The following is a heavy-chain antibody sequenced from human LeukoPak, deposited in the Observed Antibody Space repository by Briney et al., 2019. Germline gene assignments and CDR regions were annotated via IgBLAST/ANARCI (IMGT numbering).Heavy chain of an antibody. CDR2: INSDGSST. CDR3: ASSGGSDYVWRLGY. D-gene: IGHD3-16*01. J-gene: IGHJ4*02. V-gene: IGHV3-74*01. CDR1: VFTFSSYW. Sequence: GGSLRLSCAASVFTFSSYWMHWVRQAPGKGLVWVSRINSDGSSTTYADSVRGRFSISRDNAKNTLYLQMNSLRAEDTAVYYCASSGGSDYVWRLGYWGQGTLVTVSS.